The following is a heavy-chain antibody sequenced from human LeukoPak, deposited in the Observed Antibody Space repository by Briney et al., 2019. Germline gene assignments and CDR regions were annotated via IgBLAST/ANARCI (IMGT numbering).Heavy chain of an antibody. V-gene: IGHV1-2*02. Sequence: ASVKVSCRASGYTFTGYYMHWVRQAPGQGLEWMGWINPNSGGTNYAQKFQGRITMTRDTSISTAYMELRRLRSDDTAVYYCASAPKEWLSVRFDYWGQGTLVTVSS. CDR2: INPNSGGT. J-gene: IGHJ4*02. D-gene: IGHD3-3*01. CDR3: ASAPKEWLSVRFDY. CDR1: GYTFTGYY.